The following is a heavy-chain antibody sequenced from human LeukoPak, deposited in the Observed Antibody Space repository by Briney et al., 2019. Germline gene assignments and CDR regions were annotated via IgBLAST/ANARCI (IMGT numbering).Heavy chain of an antibody. D-gene: IGHD2-15*01. CDR2: IYYRSKWYA. Sequence: SQTLSLTCAISGDSVSGNRATWNWLRQSPSRGLEWLGRIYYRSKWYADYAVSVKGRITINPDTSKNQFSLKLSSVTAADTAVYFCASGPEDFVVVIAADFYYWGQGALVTVSS. J-gene: IGHJ4*02. V-gene: IGHV6-1*01. CDR1: GDSVSGNRAT. CDR3: ASGPEDFVVVIAADFYY.